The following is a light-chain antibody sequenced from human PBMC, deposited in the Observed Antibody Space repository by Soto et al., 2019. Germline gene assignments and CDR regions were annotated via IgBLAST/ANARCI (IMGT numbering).Light chain of an antibody. Sequence: DIQMTQSPSSLSASVRDRVTITCRASQSISSYLNWYQQKPGKAPKLLIYAASSLQSGVPSRFSGSGSGTDLTLTISSLKPEDFSTYYCQQSYSTPLTFGGGTKVDIK. J-gene: IGKJ4*01. CDR1: QSISSY. CDR2: AAS. CDR3: QQSYSTPLT. V-gene: IGKV1-39*01.